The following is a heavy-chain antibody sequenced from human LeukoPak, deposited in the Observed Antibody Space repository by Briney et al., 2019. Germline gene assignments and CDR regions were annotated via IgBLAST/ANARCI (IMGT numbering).Heavy chain of an antibody. CDR2: ISVTSGYI. D-gene: IGHD2-2*01. CDR3: ARREPQGCSGTSCVAGPVGH. J-gene: IGHJ4*02. Sequence: GGSPRLSCAASGFTFSSYSMSWVRQAPGEGLEWVSSISVTSGYIYYADSVKVRFTISKDHGKNSLYRQMKSLRAAYTSVYYCARREPQGCSGTSCVAGPVGHWGQGTLVTV. V-gene: IGHV3-21*06. CDR1: GFTFSSYS.